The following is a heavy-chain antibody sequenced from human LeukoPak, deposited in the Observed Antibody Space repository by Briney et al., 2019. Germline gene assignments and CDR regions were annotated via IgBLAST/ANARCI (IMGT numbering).Heavy chain of an antibody. CDR3: ARDYYYDSSGYPSYFDY. V-gene: IGHV3-30-3*01. D-gene: IGHD3-22*01. Sequence: SCKASGYTFTSYYMHWVRQAPGKGLEWVAVISYDGSNKYYADSVKGRFTISRDNSKNTLYLQMNSLRAEDTAVYYCARDYYYDSSGYPSYFDYWGQGTLVTVSS. CDR2: ISYDGSNK. J-gene: IGHJ4*02. CDR1: GYTFTSYY.